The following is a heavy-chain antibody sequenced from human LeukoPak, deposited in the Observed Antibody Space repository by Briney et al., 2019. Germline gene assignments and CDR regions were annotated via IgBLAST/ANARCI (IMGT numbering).Heavy chain of an antibody. J-gene: IGHJ6*03. CDR3: ARVVTAWSMDV. D-gene: IGHD2-21*02. V-gene: IGHV3-7*01. Sequence: QTGGSLRLSCAASGFAFSSYWMSWFRQAPGQGLEWVANIKQDGSEKFYADSVTGRFTVSRDNAENSLFLQMNSLRAEDTALYYCARVVTAWSMDVWGKGTTVTVSS. CDR2: IKQDGSEK. CDR1: GFAFSSYW.